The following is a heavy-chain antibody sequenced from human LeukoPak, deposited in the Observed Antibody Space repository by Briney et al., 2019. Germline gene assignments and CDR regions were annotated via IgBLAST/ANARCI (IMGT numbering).Heavy chain of an antibody. V-gene: IGHV1-69*13. CDR1: GGTFSSYA. J-gene: IGHJ6*02. CDR2: IIPIFGTA. Sequence: SVTVSCKASGGTFSSYAISWVRQAPGQGLEWMGGIIPIFGTANYAQKFQGRVTITADESTSTAYMELRSLRSDDTAVYYCARAFFGSTSSDYYYYYGMDVWGQGTTVTVSS. D-gene: IGHD2-2*01. CDR3: ARAFFGSTSSDYYYYYGMDV.